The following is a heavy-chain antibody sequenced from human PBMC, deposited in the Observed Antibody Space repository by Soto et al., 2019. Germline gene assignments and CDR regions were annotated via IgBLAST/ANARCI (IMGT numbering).Heavy chain of an antibody. CDR2: IFYSGST. Sequence: QLQLQESGPGLVKPSETLSLTCTVSGGSISSSSYYWGWIRQPPGKGLEWIGSIFYSGSTYYNPSHKSRATLSVDTSKNQFSLKLSSVTAADTAVYYCARHLTYCSAGSCYSDFPYYGMDVWGQGTTVTVSS. CDR3: ARHLTYCSAGSCYSDFPYYGMDV. V-gene: IGHV4-39*01. CDR1: GGSISSSSYY. D-gene: IGHD2-15*01. J-gene: IGHJ6*02.